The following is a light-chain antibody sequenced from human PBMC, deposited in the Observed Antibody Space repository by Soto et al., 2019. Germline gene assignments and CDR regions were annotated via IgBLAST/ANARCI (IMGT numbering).Light chain of an antibody. J-gene: IGLJ3*02. V-gene: IGLV2-14*01. CDR2: DVS. CDR1: SSDVDGYNY. Sequence: QSVLTQPASVSGSPGQSITISCTGTSSDVDGYNYVSWYQQHPGKAPKLMIYDVSNRPSGVSNRFSGSKSGNTASLTISGLQAEDEADYYCSSYTSSRTWVFGGGTKLTVL. CDR3: SSYTSSRTWV.